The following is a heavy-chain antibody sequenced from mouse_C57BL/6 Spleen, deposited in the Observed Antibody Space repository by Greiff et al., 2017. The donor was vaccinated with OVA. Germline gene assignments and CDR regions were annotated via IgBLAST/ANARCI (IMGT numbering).Heavy chain of an antibody. V-gene: IGHV14-2*01. J-gene: IGHJ2*01. D-gene: IGHD1-1*01. CDR1: GFNIKDYY. Sequence: VQLQQSGAELVKPGASVKLSCTASGFNIKDYYMHWVKQRTEQGLEWIGRIDPEDGETKYAPKFQGKATITAETSSNTAYLQLSSLTSEDTAVDYCALTVVATPYYFDYWGQGTTLTVSS. CDR2: IDPEDGET. CDR3: ALTVVATPYYFDY.